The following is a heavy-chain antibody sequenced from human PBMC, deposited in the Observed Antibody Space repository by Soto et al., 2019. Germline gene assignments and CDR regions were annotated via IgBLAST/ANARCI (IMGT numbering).Heavy chain of an antibody. CDR1: GFTFNIYA. Sequence: EVQLLESGGDLIQPGGSLRLSCAASGFTFNIYAMTWVRQAPGKGLEWVSAISRYGDFTYYADSVEGRFTISRDNSKNTLYSQMNSLRAEDTAVYYCSKDRYLDHDSRGYLFDNWGLGTLVTVSS. D-gene: IGHD3-22*01. CDR3: SKDRYLDHDSRGYLFDN. V-gene: IGHV3-23*01. CDR2: ISRYGDFT. J-gene: IGHJ4*02.